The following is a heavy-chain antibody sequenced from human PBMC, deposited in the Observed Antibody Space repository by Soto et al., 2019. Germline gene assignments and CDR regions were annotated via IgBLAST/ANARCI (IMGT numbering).Heavy chain of an antibody. CDR3: SRFGAYGSH. J-gene: IGHJ4*02. CDR2: INANNGDT. D-gene: IGHD1-26*01. V-gene: IGHV1-18*04. CDR1: GYTFTSYG. Sequence: QVQLVQSGPELKKPGASVKVSCKASGYTFTSYGISWVRQAPGQGLEWMGRINANNGDTDYRQKFQGGITMTADASTDTVYMDLRNLTTDDTGVYYCSRFGAYGSHWGQGTQITVSS.